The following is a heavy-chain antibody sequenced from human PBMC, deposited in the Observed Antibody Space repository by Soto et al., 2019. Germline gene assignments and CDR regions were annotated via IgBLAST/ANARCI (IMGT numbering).Heavy chain of an antibody. Sequence: SETLSLTCAVSGGSISSGGYSWTWIRQPPGKGLEWIGNIYHSGSAYYNPSLKSRVTISVDTSKNQFSLKLSSVTAADTAVYYFARTVYDILTGYYRPGRYYFDYWGQGTLVTVSS. CDR2: IYHSGSA. CDR3: ARTVYDILTGYYRPGRYYFDY. V-gene: IGHV4-30-2*01. J-gene: IGHJ4*02. D-gene: IGHD3-9*01. CDR1: GGSISSGGYS.